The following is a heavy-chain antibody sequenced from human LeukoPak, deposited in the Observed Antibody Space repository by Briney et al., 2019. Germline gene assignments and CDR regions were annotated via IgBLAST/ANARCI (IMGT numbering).Heavy chain of an antibody. V-gene: IGHV1-46*01. D-gene: IGHD6-19*01. J-gene: IGHJ3*01. CDR3: ARGGRERYSRGCTDVLDV. Sequence: ASVTVSFTASGSTCTSYYLHWKRKAPGQGLEWMGIINPSCGSTSYAQKFQGRVTMTRDTSTSTVYMELSSLSSEDTAVYYCARGGRERYSRGCTDVLDVWGQGTMVTVSS. CDR1: GSTCTSYY. CDR2: INPSCGST.